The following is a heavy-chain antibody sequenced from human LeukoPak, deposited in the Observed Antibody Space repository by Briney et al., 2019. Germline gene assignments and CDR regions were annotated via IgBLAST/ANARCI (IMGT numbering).Heavy chain of an antibody. CDR1: GFTFSSYA. V-gene: IGHV3-23*01. D-gene: IGHD3-10*01. Sequence: HPGGPLRLSCAASGFTFSSYAMSWVRQAPGKGLEWVSAISGSGGSTYYADSVKGRFTISRDNSKNTLYLQMNSLRAEDTAVYYCAKSMGFGELFRIDYYYFDYWGQGTLVTVSS. CDR2: ISGSGGST. J-gene: IGHJ4*02. CDR3: AKSMGFGELFRIDYYYFDY.